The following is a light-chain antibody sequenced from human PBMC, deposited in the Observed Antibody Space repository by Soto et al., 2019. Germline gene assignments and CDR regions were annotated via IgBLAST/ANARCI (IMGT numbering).Light chain of an antibody. CDR2: GTS. J-gene: IGKJ1*01. Sequence: EIVLTQSPGTLSLSPGERATLSCRASQSVRSSHLAWYQQMPGQAPRLLIYGTSNRATGIPDRFSGSGSGTDFTLTIIRLDPEDFAVYYCQQYGTSPSWTFGQGTKVEIK. V-gene: IGKV3-20*01. CDR3: QQYGTSPSWT. CDR1: QSVRSSH.